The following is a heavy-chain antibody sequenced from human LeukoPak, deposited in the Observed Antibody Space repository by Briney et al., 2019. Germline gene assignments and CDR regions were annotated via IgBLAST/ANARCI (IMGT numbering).Heavy chain of an antibody. CDR2: ISSTSGYT. D-gene: IGHD4-17*01. Sequence: PGGSLRLSCAASGFSFSSHSMKWVRQAPGKGLEWVSSISSTSGYTHYADSVKGRFTISRDNSKNTLYLQMNNLRAEDTAVYYCAKDGDLYGDYDFDYWGQGTLVTVSS. CDR3: AKDGDLYGDYDFDY. V-gene: IGHV3-21*04. J-gene: IGHJ4*02. CDR1: GFSFSSHS.